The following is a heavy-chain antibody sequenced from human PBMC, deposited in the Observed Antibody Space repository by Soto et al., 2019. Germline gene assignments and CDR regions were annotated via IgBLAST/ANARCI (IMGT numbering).Heavy chain of an antibody. CDR2: IIPIFGTA. J-gene: IGHJ6*02. Sequence: QVQLVQSGAEVKKPGSSVKVSCKASGGTFSSYAISWERQAPGQGLEWMGGIIPIFGTANYAQKFQGRVTITADEXKSXAXRELSSLRAEDTAVYYCARGNVDTSLEDYYYYGMDVWGQGTTVTVSS. CDR1: GGTFSSYA. V-gene: IGHV1-69*12. D-gene: IGHD5-18*01. CDR3: ARGNVDTSLEDYYYYGMDV.